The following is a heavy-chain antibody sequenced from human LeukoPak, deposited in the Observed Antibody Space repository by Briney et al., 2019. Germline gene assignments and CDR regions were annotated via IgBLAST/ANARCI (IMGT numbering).Heavy chain of an antibody. CDR2: IYSGGST. CDR3: ARGITMVQGVTRDY. J-gene: IGHJ4*02. CDR1: GFTVSSNY. V-gene: IGHV3-66*01. Sequence: PGGSLRLSCAASGFTVSSNYMSWVRQAPGKGLEWVSVIYSGGSTYYADSVKGRFTISRDNSKNTLYLQMNSLRAEDTAVYYCARGITMVQGVTRDYWGQGTLVTVSS. D-gene: IGHD3-10*01.